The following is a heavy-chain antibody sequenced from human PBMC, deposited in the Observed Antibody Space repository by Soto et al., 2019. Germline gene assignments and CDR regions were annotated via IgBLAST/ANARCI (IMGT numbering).Heavy chain of an antibody. V-gene: IGHV1-2*02. J-gene: IGHJ5*02. CDR3: ATGTNGTTGWYHP. Sequence: QEQLVQSGTAVKKPGASVTVSCKSSGYTFTDFYLHWLRQAPGQGLEWVGWINPKTGDTKSSQKFQGRVTMSRDTSVSTAYIDLTSLTSDDTAMYYCATGTNGTTGWYHPWGQGTRVTVSS. CDR2: INPKTGDT. D-gene: IGHD1-1*01. CDR1: GYTFTDFY.